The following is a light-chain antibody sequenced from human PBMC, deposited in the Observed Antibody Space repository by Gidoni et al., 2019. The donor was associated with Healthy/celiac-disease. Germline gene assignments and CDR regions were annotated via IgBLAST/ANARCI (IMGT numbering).Light chain of an antibody. CDR1: QSVSSY. J-gene: IGKJ2*01. Sequence: TLSLSPGERATLSCRASQSVSSYLAWYQQKPGQAPRLLIYDASNRATGIPARFSGSGSGTDFTLTISSLEPEDFAVYYCQQRSNWPPYTFGQGTKLEIK. V-gene: IGKV3-11*01. CDR3: QQRSNWPPYT. CDR2: DAS.